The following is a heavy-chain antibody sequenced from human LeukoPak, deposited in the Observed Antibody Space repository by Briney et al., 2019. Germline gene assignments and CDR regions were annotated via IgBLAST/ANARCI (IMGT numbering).Heavy chain of an antibody. CDR3: AKDLLEQWLFRGWFDP. CDR2: ISGSGGST. V-gene: IGHV3-23*01. CDR1: GVTFSSYA. J-gene: IGHJ5*02. Sequence: GGSLRLSCAASGVTFSSYAMSWVRQAPGKGLEWVSAISGSGGSTYYADSVKGRFTISRDNSKNTLYLQMNSLRAEDTAVYYCAKDLLEQWLFRGWFDPWGQGTLVTVSS. D-gene: IGHD6-19*01.